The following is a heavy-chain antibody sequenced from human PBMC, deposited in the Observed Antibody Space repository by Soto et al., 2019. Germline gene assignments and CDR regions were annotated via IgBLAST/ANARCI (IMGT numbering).Heavy chain of an antibody. Sequence: PSETLSLPDTLSRGCVSHGSYLWSWIRQPPGKGLEWIGYVYYSGSTNYNPTLKSRLTMSVDTSKNQFSLKLSSVTAADTAVYYCARDGVDVWGQGTTVTVSS. CDR1: RGCVSHGSYL. V-gene: IGHV4-61*01. CDR3: ARDGVDV. J-gene: IGHJ6*02. CDR2: VYYSGST.